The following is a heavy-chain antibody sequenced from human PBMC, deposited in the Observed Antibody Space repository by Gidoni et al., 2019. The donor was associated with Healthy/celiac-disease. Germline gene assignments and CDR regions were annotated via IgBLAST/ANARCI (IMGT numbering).Heavy chain of an antibody. CDR3: ARGIAAPKPKWFYYFDY. Sequence: EVQLVESGGGLVQPGGSLRLSCAASGFTFSSYEMNWVRQAPGKGLEWVSYISSSGSTIYYADSVKGRFTISRDNAKNSLYLQMNSLRAEDTAVYYCARGIAAPKPKWFYYFDYWGQGTLVTVSP. V-gene: IGHV3-48*03. CDR1: GFTFSSYE. J-gene: IGHJ4*02. D-gene: IGHD6-13*01. CDR2: ISSSGSTI.